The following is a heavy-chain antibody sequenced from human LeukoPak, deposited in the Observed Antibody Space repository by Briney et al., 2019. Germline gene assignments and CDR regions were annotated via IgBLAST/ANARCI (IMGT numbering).Heavy chain of an antibody. J-gene: IGHJ4*02. Sequence: SETLSLTCTVFGDSITSSSYHWGWIRQPPGKGLEWVGSMSYSGNTYHNPSLKSRVTISLDTSKNQFSLKLTSVTAADTAVYYCARDRVSGWPQLDYWGQGTLVTVSS. CDR2: MSYSGNT. CDR3: ARDRVSGWPQLDY. CDR1: GDSITSSSYH. V-gene: IGHV4-39*07. D-gene: IGHD6-19*01.